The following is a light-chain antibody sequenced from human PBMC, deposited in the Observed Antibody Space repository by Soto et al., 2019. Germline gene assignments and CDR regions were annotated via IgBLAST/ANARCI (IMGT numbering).Light chain of an antibody. CDR1: SSNIGSNT. Sequence: QSVLTQPTSASGTPGQRVTISCSGSSSNIGSNTVNWYQQLPGTAPKLLIYSNNQRPSGVPDRFSGSKSGTSASLAISGLQSEDEADYYCEAWDDSLNGGVFGGGTKLTVL. J-gene: IGLJ3*02. CDR2: SNN. CDR3: EAWDDSLNGGV. V-gene: IGLV1-44*01.